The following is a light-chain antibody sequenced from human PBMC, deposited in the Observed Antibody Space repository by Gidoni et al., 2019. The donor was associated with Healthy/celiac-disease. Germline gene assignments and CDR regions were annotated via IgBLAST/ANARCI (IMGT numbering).Light chain of an antibody. CDR1: QDISNY. Sequence: DIQMTQSPSSVSASVGDRVTITCQASQDISNYLNWYQQKPGRAPKLLIYDASNWETGVPARFSGSGSGTDFTFTISSLKPENSEIYYCQQYDDLPLTVGGGTKVEIK. CDR2: DAS. V-gene: IGKV1-33*01. J-gene: IGKJ4*01. CDR3: QQYDDLPLT.